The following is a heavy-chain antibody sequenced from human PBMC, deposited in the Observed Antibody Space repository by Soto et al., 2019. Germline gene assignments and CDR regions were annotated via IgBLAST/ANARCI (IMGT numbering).Heavy chain of an antibody. D-gene: IGHD3-22*01. CDR3: ARRVYYYDSSGYYIRYFDY. CDR1: GFTFSMSA. J-gene: IGHJ4*02. Sequence: GGSLRLSCAASGFTFSMSAMSWVRQAPGKGLEWVSTTGLNGRTTYYADSVKGRFTVSRDNSKNTLHLQMNSLRASDTAMYYCARRVYYYDSSGYYIRYFDYWGQGTLVTVSS. V-gene: IGHV3-23*01. CDR2: TGLNGRTT.